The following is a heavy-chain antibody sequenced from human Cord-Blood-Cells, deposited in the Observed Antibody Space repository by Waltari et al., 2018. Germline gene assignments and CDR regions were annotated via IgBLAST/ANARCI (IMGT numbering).Heavy chain of an antibody. Sequence: QVQLVESGGGVVQPGRSLRLSCAASGFTFSSYGMPWVRQAPGKGLEWVAVIWYDGSNKYYADSVKGRFTISRDNSKNTLYLQMNSLRAEDTAVYYCARDRAQLELDYWGQGTLVTVSS. CDR1: GFTFSSYG. CDR2: IWYDGSNK. D-gene: IGHD1-1*01. CDR3: ARDRAQLELDY. V-gene: IGHV3-33*01. J-gene: IGHJ4*02.